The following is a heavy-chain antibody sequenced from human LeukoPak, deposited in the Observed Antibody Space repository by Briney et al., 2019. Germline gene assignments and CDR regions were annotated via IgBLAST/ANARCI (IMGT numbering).Heavy chain of an antibody. D-gene: IGHD5-24*01. J-gene: IGHJ5*02. CDR1: GGSISNYY. CDR2: IYYSGST. V-gene: IGHV4-59*01. Sequence: SETLSLTCTVSGGSISNYYWSWIRQPPGKGLEWIAYIYYSGSTNYNPSLKSRVTISVDTSKNQFSLKLSSVTAADTAVYYCARAGRDGLGWFDPWGQGTLVTVSS. CDR3: ARAGRDGLGWFDP.